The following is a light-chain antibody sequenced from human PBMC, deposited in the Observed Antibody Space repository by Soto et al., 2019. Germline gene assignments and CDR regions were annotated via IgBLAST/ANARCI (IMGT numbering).Light chain of an antibody. J-gene: IGKJ5*01. CDR1: KDSSNL. CDR3: QQHDDISIT. Sequence: DLQMTQAPSSLCTSXGGRVTIAXXRSKDSSNLLNWYQQKKGKTPSLLIYDAANLETGVPSRFSGSGSGTDFTFTISSLQPEDNATYYCQQHDDISITFGQGTRLEIK. CDR2: DAA. V-gene: IGKV1-33*01.